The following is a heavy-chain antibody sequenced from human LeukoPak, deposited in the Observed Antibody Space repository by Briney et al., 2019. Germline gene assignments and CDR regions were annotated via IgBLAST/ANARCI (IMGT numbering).Heavy chain of an antibody. Sequence: PGGSLRLSCVASGYTFSTYGMHWVRQAPGKGLEWVAVISSDGSDKYYADSVKGRFTISRDNSKNTLYLQMNSLRAEDTAVYYCANAAVTATPASDYWGQGTLVTVSS. J-gene: IGHJ4*02. D-gene: IGHD2-15*01. V-gene: IGHV3-30*18. CDR2: ISSDGSDK. CDR3: ANAAVTATPASDY. CDR1: GYTFSTYG.